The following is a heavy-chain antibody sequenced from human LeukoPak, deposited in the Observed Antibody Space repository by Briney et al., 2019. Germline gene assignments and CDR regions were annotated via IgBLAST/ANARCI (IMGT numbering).Heavy chain of an antibody. CDR2: INPKSGGT. Sequence: ASVKASCKASGYTFTGYYMHWVRQAPGQGLEWMGWINPKSGGTSSARKFQGRVTVTRDTSISTVYMELSRLTSDDTAVYYCARSPSGWYGDYWGQGTLVTVSS. D-gene: IGHD6-19*01. V-gene: IGHV1-2*02. CDR1: GYTFTGYY. CDR3: ARSPSGWYGDY. J-gene: IGHJ4*02.